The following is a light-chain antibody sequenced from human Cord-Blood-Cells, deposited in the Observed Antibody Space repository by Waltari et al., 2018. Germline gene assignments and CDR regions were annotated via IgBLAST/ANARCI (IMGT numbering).Light chain of an antibody. Sequence: QSVLTQPPSASGTPGQRVTISCSGSSSHLGSDYVYWYQRLPGTAPKLLIYRNNQRPSGVPDRFSGSKSGTSASLAISGLRSEDEADYYCAAWDDSLSGYVFGTGTKVTVL. CDR3: AAWDDSLSGYV. V-gene: IGLV1-47*01. CDR1: SSHLGSDY. CDR2: RNN. J-gene: IGLJ1*01.